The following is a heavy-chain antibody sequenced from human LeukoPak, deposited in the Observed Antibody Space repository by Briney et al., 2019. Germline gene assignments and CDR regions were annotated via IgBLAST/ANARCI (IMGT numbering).Heavy chain of an antibody. J-gene: IGHJ4*02. CDR2: IYYSGST. D-gene: IGHD7-27*01. CDR3: ARDSTGDLTSSDY. V-gene: IGHV4-59*01. Sequence: SETLSLTCTVSGGSISSYYWSWIRQPPGKGLEWIGYIYYSGSTNYNPSLKSRVTMSVDTSKNQFSLKLSSVTAADTAVYYCARDSTGDLTSSDYWGQGTLVTVSS. CDR1: GGSISSYY.